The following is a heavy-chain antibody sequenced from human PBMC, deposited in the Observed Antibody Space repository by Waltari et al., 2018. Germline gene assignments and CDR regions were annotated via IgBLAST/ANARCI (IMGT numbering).Heavy chain of an antibody. Sequence: QVQLVQSGAEVKKPGSSVKVSCKASGGTFSSYAIRWVRQAPGQGLEWMGRIIPIVGTANYAQKFQGRVTITADKSTSTAYMELSSLRSEDTAVYYCASPPAPLRGSGLDGMDVWGQGTTVTVSS. CDR1: GGTFSSYA. CDR2: IIPIVGTA. J-gene: IGHJ6*02. CDR3: ASPPAPLRGSGLDGMDV. D-gene: IGHD3-10*01. V-gene: IGHV1-69*08.